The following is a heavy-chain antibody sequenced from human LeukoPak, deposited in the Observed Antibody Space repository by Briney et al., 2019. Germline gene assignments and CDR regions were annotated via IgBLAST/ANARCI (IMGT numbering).Heavy chain of an antibody. Sequence: RTGGSLRLSCAASGFTFSSYGMSWVRQAPGKGLEWVSGINWNGGSTGYADSVKGRFTISRDNAKNSLYLQMNSLRAEDTALYYCARSRSSGWYYFDYWGQGTLVTVSS. J-gene: IGHJ4*02. CDR3: ARSRSSGWYYFDY. CDR1: GFTFSSYG. D-gene: IGHD6-19*01. V-gene: IGHV3-20*04. CDR2: INWNGGST.